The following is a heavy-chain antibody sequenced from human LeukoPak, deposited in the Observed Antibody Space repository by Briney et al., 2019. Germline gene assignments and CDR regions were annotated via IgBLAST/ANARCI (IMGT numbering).Heavy chain of an antibody. CDR1: GGSISSSSSY. D-gene: IGHD3-10*01. Sequence: SETPSLTCTVSGGSISSSSSYWGWIRQPPGKGLEWIVSIYYSGSTYYNPSLKSRVTISVDTSKNQFSLKLSSVTAADTAVYYCARQRHSGGSADWFDPWGQGTLVTVSS. J-gene: IGHJ5*02. V-gene: IGHV4-39*01. CDR2: IYYSGST. CDR3: ARQRHSGGSADWFDP.